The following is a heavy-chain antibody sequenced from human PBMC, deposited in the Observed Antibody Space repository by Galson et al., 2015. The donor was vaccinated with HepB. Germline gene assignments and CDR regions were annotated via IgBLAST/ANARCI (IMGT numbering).Heavy chain of an antibody. V-gene: IGHV3-23*01. D-gene: IGHD2-21*01. CDR2: ISGGGGST. J-gene: IGHJ4*02. CDR3: AKSVVPAAYWGGSVPTAFDY. Sequence: SLRLSCAASGFTFSHYDLTWVRQAPGKGLEWVSSISGGGGSTYYADSLKGRITISRDNSKNTLYLQLNSLTAEDTAMYYCAKSVVPAAYWGGSVPTAFDYWGQGTLVTVSS. CDR1: GFTFSHYD.